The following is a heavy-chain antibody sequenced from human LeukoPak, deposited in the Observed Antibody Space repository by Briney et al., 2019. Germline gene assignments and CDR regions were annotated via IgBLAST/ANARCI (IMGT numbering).Heavy chain of an antibody. D-gene: IGHD6-6*01. CDR3: ARDRIGIAAPFDY. V-gene: IGHV3-30*04. CDR2: ISYDGSNK. CDR1: GFTFSSYA. J-gene: IGHJ4*02. Sequence: GGSLRLSCAASGFTFSSYAMHWVRQAPGKGLEWVAVISYDGSNKYYADSVKGRFTISRDNSKNTLYLQMNSLRAEDTAVYYCARDRIGIAAPFDYWGQGTLVTVSS.